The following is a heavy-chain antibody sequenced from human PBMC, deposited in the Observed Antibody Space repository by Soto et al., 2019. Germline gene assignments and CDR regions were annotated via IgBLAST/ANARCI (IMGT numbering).Heavy chain of an antibody. D-gene: IGHD1-26*01. J-gene: IGHJ3*02. CDR3: DSGDVFAI. CDR2: IYSAGST. Sequence: QLQLQESGPGLVKPSETLSLICTVSGGSISGYFWSWVRQPAGKGLEWIGRIYSAGSTNYNPSLKSRVTMAVDTSQNQFSLKLTSATAADTAMYYCDSGDVFAILGRGTMVTVSS. V-gene: IGHV4-4*07. CDR1: GGSISGYF.